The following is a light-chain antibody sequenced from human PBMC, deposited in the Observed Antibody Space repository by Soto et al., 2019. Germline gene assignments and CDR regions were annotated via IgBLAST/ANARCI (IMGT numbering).Light chain of an antibody. CDR3: QQRSNWPPMYT. CDR1: QSVSSY. J-gene: IGKJ2*01. V-gene: IGKV3-11*01. CDR2: DAS. Sequence: EIVLTQSPATLSLSPGERANLSCRASQSVSSYLAWYQQKPGQAPRLLIYDASNRATGIPARFSGSGSGTDFTLTISSLEPEDVAVYYCQQRSNWPPMYTFGQGTKLEIK.